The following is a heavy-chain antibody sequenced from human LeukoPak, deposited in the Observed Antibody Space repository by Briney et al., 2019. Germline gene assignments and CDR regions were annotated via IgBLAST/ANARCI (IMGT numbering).Heavy chain of an antibody. CDR3: ERDNLNNRGMDV. Sequence: GGSLRLSCAASGFTFSSYSMNWVRQAPGKGLEWVSSIGSSSSYIYYADSVKGRFTISRDNAKNSLYLQMNSLRAEDTAVYYCERDNLNNRGMDVWGQGTTVTVSS. D-gene: IGHD1-14*01. J-gene: IGHJ6*02. CDR1: GFTFSSYS. CDR2: IGSSSSYI. V-gene: IGHV3-21*01.